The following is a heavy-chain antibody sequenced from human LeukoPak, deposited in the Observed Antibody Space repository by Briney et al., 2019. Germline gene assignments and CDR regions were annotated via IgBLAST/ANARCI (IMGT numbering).Heavy chain of an antibody. CDR1: GFTFSSYA. CDR2: ISGSGGST. V-gene: IGHV3-23*01. D-gene: IGHD3-10*01. Sequence: GGSLRLSCAASGFTFSSYAMSWVRKAQGQGLDWVSAISGSGGSTYYADSAKGRFTISRDNSKNTLYLQMNSLRAEDTAVYYCAKGFRGASDYWGQGTLVTVSS. J-gene: IGHJ4*02. CDR3: AKGFRGASDY.